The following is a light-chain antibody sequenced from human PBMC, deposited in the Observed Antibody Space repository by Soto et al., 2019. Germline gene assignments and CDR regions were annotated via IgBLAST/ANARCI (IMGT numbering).Light chain of an antibody. CDR3: QQYNSYLLT. V-gene: IGKV3D-15*01. CDR1: LSVSSY. CDR2: DTS. Sequence: VVTQSPPTLSLSPGERATLSCRTSLSVSSYLAWYQQKPGQAPRLLISDTSTRATGIPARFSGSGSGTEFTLTISSLQPDDFATYYCQQYNSYLLTFGGGTKVDIK. J-gene: IGKJ4*01.